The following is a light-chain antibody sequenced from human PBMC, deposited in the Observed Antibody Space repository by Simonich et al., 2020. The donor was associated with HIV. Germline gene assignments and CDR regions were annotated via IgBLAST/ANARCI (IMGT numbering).Light chain of an antibody. Sequence: EIVLTQSPGTLSLSPGERATLPCRASQSVSSNLAWYQQKPGQAPRLLIYGASTRATGIPARFSGSGSGTDFTLTISRLEPEDFAVYYCQQYGGSPLTFGGGTKVEIK. CDR3: QQYGGSPLT. J-gene: IGKJ4*01. CDR2: GAS. V-gene: IGKV3-20*01. CDR1: QSVSSN.